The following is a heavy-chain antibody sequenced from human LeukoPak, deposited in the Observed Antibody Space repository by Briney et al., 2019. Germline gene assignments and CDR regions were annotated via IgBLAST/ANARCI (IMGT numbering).Heavy chain of an antibody. CDR1: GFTFSSYW. Sequence: GRSLRLSCAASGFTFSSYWMSWVRQAPGKGLEWVANIKQDGSEKYYVDSVKGRFTISRDNAKNSLYLQMNSLRAEDTAVYYCARLPYSSGWLLNWFDPWGQGTLVTVSS. V-gene: IGHV3-7*01. CDR3: ARLPYSSGWLLNWFDP. J-gene: IGHJ5*02. D-gene: IGHD6-19*01. CDR2: IKQDGSEK.